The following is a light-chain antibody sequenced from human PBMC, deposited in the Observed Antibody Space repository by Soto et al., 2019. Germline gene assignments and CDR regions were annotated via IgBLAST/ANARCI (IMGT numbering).Light chain of an antibody. CDR2: DAA. V-gene: IGKV3-15*01. J-gene: IGKJ1*01. Sequence: EIVMTQSPGTLSVSPGERATLSCRASQSLNSNLAWYQQKPGQSPRLLIYDAATRATDLPARFSGSGSGTKCTLTISSLQAEDFAVYYCQQDNDWPRTFGQGTKVEIK. CDR3: QQDNDWPRT. CDR1: QSLNSN.